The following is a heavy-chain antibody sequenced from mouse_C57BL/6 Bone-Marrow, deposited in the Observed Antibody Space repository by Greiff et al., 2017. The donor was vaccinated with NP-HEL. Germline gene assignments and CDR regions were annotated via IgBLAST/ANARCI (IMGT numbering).Heavy chain of an antibody. D-gene: IGHD1-1*01. CDR1: GFSLSTSGMG. Sequence: QVTLKVCGPGILQSSQTLSLTCSFSGFSLSTSGMGVSWIRQPSGKGLEWLAHIYWDDDTRYNPSLKSRLTISKDTSRNQVFLKITSVDTADTATYYCARSGYYYGSSFYFDYWGQGTTLTVSS. J-gene: IGHJ2*01. V-gene: IGHV8-12*01. CDR2: IYWDDDT. CDR3: ARSGYYYGSSFYFDY.